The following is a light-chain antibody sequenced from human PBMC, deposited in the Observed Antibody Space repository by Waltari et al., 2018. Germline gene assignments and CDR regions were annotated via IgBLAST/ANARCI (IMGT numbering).Light chain of an antibody. V-gene: IGLV2-23*01. Sequence: QSALTQPASVSGSPGQSITISCTGTSSDVGSYNLVSWYQQYPGKAHKLMIYEGSKRPSVVSIRFSGSKSGNRASLTISGLQAEDEADYYCCSYVGSSSWVFGGGTKLTVL. J-gene: IGLJ3*02. CDR1: SSDVGSYNL. CDR3: CSYVGSSSWV. CDR2: EGS.